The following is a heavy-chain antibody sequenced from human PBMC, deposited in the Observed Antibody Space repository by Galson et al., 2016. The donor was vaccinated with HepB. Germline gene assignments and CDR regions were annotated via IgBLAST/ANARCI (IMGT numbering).Heavy chain of an antibody. Sequence: SLRLSCAASGFTFSYYYMCRIRQAPGKGLEWVSYISGDGRTINYADSVKGRFTISRGNAKNSLYLHMNSLTGEDMAVYYCARMFTLYSSGWYVRGDGWFDAWGQGILVTVSS. V-gene: IGHV3-11*01. CDR2: ISGDGRTI. CDR1: GFTFSYYY. D-gene: IGHD6-19*01. CDR3: ARMFTLYSSGWYVRGDGWFDA. J-gene: IGHJ5*02.